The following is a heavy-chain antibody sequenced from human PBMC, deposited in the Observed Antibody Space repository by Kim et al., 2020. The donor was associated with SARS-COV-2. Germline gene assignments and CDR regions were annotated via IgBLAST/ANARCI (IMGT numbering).Heavy chain of an antibody. D-gene: IGHD6-13*01. CDR1: GFTFSSYA. CDR2: ISGSGGST. J-gene: IGHJ3*02. V-gene: IGHV3-23*01. CDR3: AKLWYSSSTPNDAFDI. Sequence: GGSLRLSCAASGFTFSSYAMSWVRQAPGKGLEWVSAISGSGGSTYYADSVKGRFTISRDNSKNTLYLQMNSLRAEDTAVYYCAKLWYSSSTPNDAFDIWGQGTMVTVSS.